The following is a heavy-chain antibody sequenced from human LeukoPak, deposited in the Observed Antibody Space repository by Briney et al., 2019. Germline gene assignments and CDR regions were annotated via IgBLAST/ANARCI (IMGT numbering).Heavy chain of an antibody. CDR1: GFTFSSYA. D-gene: IGHD1-26*01. V-gene: IGHV3-23*01. J-gene: IGHJ4*02. CDR2: ITGSTGST. Sequence: GGSLRLSCAASGFTFSSYAMTWVRQPPGKGLEGVSSITGSTGSTYYADSVKGRFTISRDNSKNTLYLQMNSLRAEDTALYYCARSWEGFDYWGQGTLVTVSS. CDR3: ARSWEGFDY.